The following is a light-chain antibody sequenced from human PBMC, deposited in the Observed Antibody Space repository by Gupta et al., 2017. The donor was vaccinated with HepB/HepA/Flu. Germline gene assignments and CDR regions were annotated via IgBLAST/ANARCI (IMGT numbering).Light chain of an antibody. CDR2: DVS. V-gene: IGLV2-14*01. CDR1: SSDVGGYNY. J-gene: IGLJ1*01. CDR3: SSYTSSSTYV. Sequence: QSALPQPASVSGSPDQSITISCTGTSSDVGGYNYVSWYQQHPGKAPKLMIYDVSNRPSGVSNRFSGSKSGNTASLTISGLQAEDEADYYCSSYTSSSTYVFGTGTKVTVL.